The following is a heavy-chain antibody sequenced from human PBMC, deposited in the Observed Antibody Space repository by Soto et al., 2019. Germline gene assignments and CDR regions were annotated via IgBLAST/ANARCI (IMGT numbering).Heavy chain of an antibody. Sequence: GASVKVCCKASGYTFTSYYMHWVRQAPGQGLEWMGIINPSGGSTSYAQKFQGRVTMTRDTSTSTVYMELSSLRSEDTAVYYCARDLGIVVVPAAMAFDYWGQETLVTVSS. CDR1: GYTFTSYY. J-gene: IGHJ4*02. V-gene: IGHV1-46*03. CDR2: INPSGGST. D-gene: IGHD2-2*03. CDR3: ARDLGIVVVPAAMAFDY.